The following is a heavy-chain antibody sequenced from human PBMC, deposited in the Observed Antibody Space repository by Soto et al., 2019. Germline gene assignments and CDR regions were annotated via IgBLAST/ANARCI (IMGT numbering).Heavy chain of an antibody. Sequence: SETLSLTCSVSGAALNSGNYYWSWIRQVTGKGLEWIGHIYVTGAVDYNPSLRDRITISQDTSERQFSLNLRLVTAADTAVYYCARLRIATNNYKWFDPWGQGTLVTVSS. CDR3: ARLRIATNNYKWFDP. V-gene: IGHV4-31*03. CDR2: IYVTGAV. CDR1: GAALNSGNYY. J-gene: IGHJ5*02. D-gene: IGHD2-21*01.